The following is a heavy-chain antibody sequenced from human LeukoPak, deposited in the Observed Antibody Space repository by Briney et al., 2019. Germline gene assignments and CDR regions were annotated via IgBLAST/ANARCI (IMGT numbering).Heavy chain of an antibody. J-gene: IGHJ5*02. V-gene: IGHV3-23*01. CDR2: ISGSGGST. CDR3: AKDPCSSGWDKSNWFDP. Sequence: PGGSLRLSCAASGFTFSSYAMSWVRQAPGKGLEWVSAISGSGGSTYYADSVKGRFTISRDNSKNTLYLQMNSLRAEDTAVYYCAKDPCSSGWDKSNWFDPWGQGTLVTVSS. D-gene: IGHD6-19*01. CDR1: GFTFSSYA.